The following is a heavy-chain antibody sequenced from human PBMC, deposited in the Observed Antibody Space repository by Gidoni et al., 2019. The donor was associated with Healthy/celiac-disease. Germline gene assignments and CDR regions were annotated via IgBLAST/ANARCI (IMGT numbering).Heavy chain of an antibody. V-gene: IGHV5-51*01. CDR2: IYPGDSDT. CDR1: GYSLTIYW. Sequence: EVQLVQSGADVTKPGESLTISCKGSGYSLTIYWIGGVSQMPGKGLEWMGIIYPGDSDTRYSPSFQGQVTISADKSISTAYLQWSSLKASDTAMYYCARTRSSGYYSDRAFDIWGEGTKVTVSS. CDR3: ARTRSSGYYSDRAFDI. D-gene: IGHD3-22*01. J-gene: IGHJ3*02.